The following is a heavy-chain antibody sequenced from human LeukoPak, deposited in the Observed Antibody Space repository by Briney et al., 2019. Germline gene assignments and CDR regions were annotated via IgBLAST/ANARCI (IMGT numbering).Heavy chain of an antibody. CDR1: GFTFSSYW. CDR2: IKQDGSEK. CDR3: ARQFWSWTYAFDI. V-gene: IGHV3-7*01. J-gene: IGHJ3*02. D-gene: IGHD3-3*02. Sequence: GGSLRLSCAASGFTFSSYWMSWVRQAPGKGLEWVANIKQDGSEKYYVDSVKGRFTISRDNAKNSLYLQMNSLRAEDTAVYYCARQFWSWTYAFDIWGQGTMVIVSS.